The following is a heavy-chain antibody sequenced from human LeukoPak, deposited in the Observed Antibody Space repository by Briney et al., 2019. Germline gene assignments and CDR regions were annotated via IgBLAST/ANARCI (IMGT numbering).Heavy chain of an antibody. V-gene: IGHV4-34*01. CDR2: INHSGST. CDR1: GGSFSGYY. J-gene: IGHJ4*02. CDR3: ARGGSGLTGRDFDY. D-gene: IGHD3-22*01. Sequence: PSETLSLTCAVYGGSFSGYYWSWIRRPPGKGLEWIGEINHSGSTNYNPSLKSRVTISVDTSKNQFSLKLSSVTAADTAVYYCARGGSGLTGRDFDYWGQGTLVTVSS.